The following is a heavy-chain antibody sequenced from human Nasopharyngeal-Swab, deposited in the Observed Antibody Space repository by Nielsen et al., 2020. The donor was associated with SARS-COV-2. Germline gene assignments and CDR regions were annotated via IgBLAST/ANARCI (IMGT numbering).Heavy chain of an antibody. V-gene: IGHV4-59*01. CDR2: IFARAITNDDIAST. CDR3: ARGLISGTRYFFYYYMDV. Sequence: SETLSLTCTVSGGSISTYYWSWVRQPPGKGLEWIGYIFARAITNDDIASTIYNPSLKSRATLSLDTSKNQFSLKLSSVTADDTAVYFCARGLISGTRYFFYYYMDVWGEGTTVTVSS. J-gene: IGHJ6*03. CDR1: GGSISTYY. D-gene: IGHD1-1*01.